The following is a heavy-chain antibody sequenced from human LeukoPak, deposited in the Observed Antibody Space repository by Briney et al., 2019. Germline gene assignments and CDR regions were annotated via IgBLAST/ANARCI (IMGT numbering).Heavy chain of an antibody. D-gene: IGHD3-22*01. CDR3: ARTGYYYDSSGYLYYFDY. V-gene: IGHV1-18*01. J-gene: IGHJ4*02. Sequence: RASVKVSCKASGYTFTSYGISWVRQAPGQGLEWMGWISAYNGNTNYAQKLQGRVTMTTDTSTSTAYMELRSLRSDDTAVYYCARTGYYYDSSGYLYYFDYWGQGTLVTVSS. CDR1: GYTFTSYG. CDR2: ISAYNGNT.